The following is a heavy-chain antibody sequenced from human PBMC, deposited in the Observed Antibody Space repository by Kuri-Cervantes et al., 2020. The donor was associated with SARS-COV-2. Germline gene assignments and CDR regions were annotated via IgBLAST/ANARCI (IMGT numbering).Heavy chain of an antibody. J-gene: IGHJ4*02. CDR1: GYTFSSYA. Sequence: SVKVSCKASGYTFSSYAISWVRQAPGQGLEWMGGIIPILGIANYAQKFQGRVTITADKSTSTAYMELSSLRSEDTAVYYCARGQNYYDSSGYTNWGQGTLVTVSS. CDR2: IIPILGIA. D-gene: IGHD3-22*01. CDR3: ARGQNYYDSSGYTN. V-gene: IGHV1-69*10.